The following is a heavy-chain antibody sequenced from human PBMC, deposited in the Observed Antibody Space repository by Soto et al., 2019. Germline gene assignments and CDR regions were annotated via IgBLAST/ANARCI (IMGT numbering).Heavy chain of an antibody. Sequence: QVQLVESGGGVVQPGRSLRLSCAASGFSFSSYGMHWVRQAPGKGLEWVAVVSYEGSNKYYADSVKGRFTISRDNSKNTLSLQMNSLRAEDTAVYYCAKDTSGHLDYWGQGTLVTVSS. D-gene: IGHD2-8*01. CDR1: GFSFSSYG. CDR3: AKDTSGHLDY. CDR2: VSYEGSNK. J-gene: IGHJ4*02. V-gene: IGHV3-30*18.